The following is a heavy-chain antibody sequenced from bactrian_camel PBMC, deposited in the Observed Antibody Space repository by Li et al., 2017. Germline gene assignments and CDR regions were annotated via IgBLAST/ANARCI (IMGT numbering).Heavy chain of an antibody. Sequence: DVQLVESGGGSVQAGGSLRLSCAASGYTACRYDMKWYRQAPGKEREFVAGRDRDGSTAYAESVKGRFTISQDGAENTVALQMNSLGPEDTAKYYCAADFSDSACFEARYSYVGQGTQVTVS. J-gene: IGHJ4*01. CDR2: RDRDGST. D-gene: IGHD2*01. CDR1: GYTACRYD. V-gene: IGHV3S67*01.